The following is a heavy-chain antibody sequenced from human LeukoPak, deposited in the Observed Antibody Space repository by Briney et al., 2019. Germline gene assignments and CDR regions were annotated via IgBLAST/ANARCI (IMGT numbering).Heavy chain of an antibody. Sequence: GASVKVSCKASGYIFTDGYVHWVRQAPGQGLEWMGRINPNSGGTNYAQKFQGRVTMTRDTSISTAYMELSRLRSDDTAVYYCARVFVDTAPGYCGMDVWGQGTTVTVSS. CDR1: GYIFTDGY. CDR2: INPNSGGT. CDR3: ARVFVDTAPGYCGMDV. V-gene: IGHV1-2*06. J-gene: IGHJ6*02. D-gene: IGHD5-18*01.